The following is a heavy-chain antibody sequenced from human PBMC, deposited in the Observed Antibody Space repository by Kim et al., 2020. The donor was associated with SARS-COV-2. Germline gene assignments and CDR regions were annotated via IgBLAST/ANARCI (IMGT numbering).Heavy chain of an antibody. V-gene: IGHV3-48*03. J-gene: IGHJ6*02. CDR1: GFTFSSYE. D-gene: IGHD3-10*01. CDR3: ARDYGSGSYLLYYYYYGMDV. Sequence: GGFLRLSCAASGFTFSSYEMNWVRQAPGKGLEWVSYISSSGSTIYYADSVKGRFTISRDNAKNSLYLQMNSLRAEDTAVYYCARDYGSGSYLLYYYYYGMDVWGQGTTVTVSS. CDR2: ISSSGSTI.